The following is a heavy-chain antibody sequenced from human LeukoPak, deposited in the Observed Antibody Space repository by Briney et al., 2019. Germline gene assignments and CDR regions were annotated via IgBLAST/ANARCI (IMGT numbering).Heavy chain of an antibody. D-gene: IGHD6-13*01. CDR1: GGSISSYY. V-gene: IGHV4-59*01. CDR2: IYYSGST. Sequence: SETLSLTCTVSGGSISSYYWSWIRQPPGKGLEWIGYIYYSGSTNYNPSLKSRVTISVDTSKNQFSLKLSSVTAADTAVYYCARVYSSSWLYFDDWGQGTLVTVSS. CDR3: ARVYSSSWLYFDD. J-gene: IGHJ4*02.